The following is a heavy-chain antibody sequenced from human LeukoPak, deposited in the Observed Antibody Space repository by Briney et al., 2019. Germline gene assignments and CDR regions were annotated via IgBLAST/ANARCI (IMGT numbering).Heavy chain of an antibody. Sequence: GGTLRLSCAASGFIFSHYGMNWVRQAPGKGLEWVSGITSRSTTYYADSVKGRFTISRDNSKNTLYLQMNSPRAEDTAAYYCAKDGNWARFENWGQGTLVTVSS. CDR1: GFIFSHYG. CDR3: AKDGNWARFEN. J-gene: IGHJ4*02. CDR2: ITSRSTT. D-gene: IGHD7-27*01. V-gene: IGHV3-23*01.